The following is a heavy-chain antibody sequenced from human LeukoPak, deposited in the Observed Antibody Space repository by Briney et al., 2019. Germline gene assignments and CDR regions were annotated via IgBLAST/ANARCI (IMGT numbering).Heavy chain of an antibody. D-gene: IGHD6-13*01. J-gene: IGHJ4*02. Sequence: GGSLRLSCAASGFTFSDYYMSWLRQAPGKGLEWVPYISSSSFYTNYADSVKGRFTISIDNAKKSLYLQMNSLSAEGTAVYYCARDRSSSSWFDYWGQGTRVTVSS. CDR3: ARDRSSSSWFDY. V-gene: IGHV3-11*05. CDR2: ISSSSFYT. CDR1: GFTFSDYY.